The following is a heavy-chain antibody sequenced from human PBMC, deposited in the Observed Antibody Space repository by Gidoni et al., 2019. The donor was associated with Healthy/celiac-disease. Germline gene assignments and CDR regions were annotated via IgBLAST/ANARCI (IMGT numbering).Heavy chain of an antibody. J-gene: IGHJ6*02. CDR3: AKSELFYYYGMDV. CDR1: GFTFSRDG. Sequence: QVHLVESGGGVVQPGRSLRLSCVASGFTFSRDGMHWVRQAPGKGLEWVAVISYDGSNKYYADSVKGRFTISRDNSKNTLYLQMNSLRAEDTAVYYCAKSELFYYYGMDVWGQGTTVTVSS. V-gene: IGHV3-30*18. D-gene: IGHD3-10*01. CDR2: ISYDGSNK.